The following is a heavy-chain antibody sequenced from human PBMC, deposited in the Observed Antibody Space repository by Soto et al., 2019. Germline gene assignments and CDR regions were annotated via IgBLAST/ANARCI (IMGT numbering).Heavy chain of an antibody. V-gene: IGHV1-69*01. CDR3: ARVPLRSSQMVGYYYYGMDV. D-gene: IGHD3-10*01. CDR2: IITIFGTA. CDR1: GGTFSSYA. Sequence: QVQLVQSGAEVKKPGSSVNVSCKASGGTFSSYAISWVRQAPGQGLEWMGGIITIFGTANYEQKFQGRVTITADESTSTAYLALRSLRSEDTAVYYFARVPLRSSQMVGYYYYGMDVWGQGTTVTVSS. J-gene: IGHJ6*02.